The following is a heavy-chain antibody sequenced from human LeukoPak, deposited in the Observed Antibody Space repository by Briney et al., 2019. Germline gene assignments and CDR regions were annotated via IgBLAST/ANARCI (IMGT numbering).Heavy chain of an antibody. CDR2: IYSGGTT. CDR3: ARDRTVYFDY. CDR1: GFTVSSNY. Sequence: PGGSLRLSCAASGFTVSSNYMTWVRQAPGKGLEWVSVIYSGGTTYYADSVKGRFTISRDNSKNTLYPQMNSLRAEDTAVYYCARDRTVYFDYWGQGTLVTVSS. D-gene: IGHD1-1*01. J-gene: IGHJ4*02. V-gene: IGHV3-66*01.